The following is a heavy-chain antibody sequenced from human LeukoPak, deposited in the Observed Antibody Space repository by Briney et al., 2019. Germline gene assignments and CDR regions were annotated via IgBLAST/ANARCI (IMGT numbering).Heavy chain of an antibody. D-gene: IGHD3-22*01. V-gene: IGHV4-34*01. CDR1: GGSFSGYY. CDR2: INHSGST. CDR3: AREARRGITMIVVRFDY. J-gene: IGHJ4*02. Sequence: SETLSLTCAVYGGSFSGYYWSWIRQPPGKGLERIGEINHSGSTNYNPSLKSRVTISVDTSKNQFSLKLSSVTAADTAVYYCAREARRGITMIVVRFDYWGQGTLVTVSS.